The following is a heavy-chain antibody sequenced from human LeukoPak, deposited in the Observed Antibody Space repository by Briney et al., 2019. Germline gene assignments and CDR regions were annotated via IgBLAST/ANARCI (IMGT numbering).Heavy chain of an antibody. J-gene: IGHJ4*02. CDR1: SFTFNCW. CDR2: INEDGGEK. D-gene: IGHD4-23*01. CDR3: AAERRGSSYYDGKEAFDH. V-gene: IGHV3-7*01. Sequence: PGGSLRLSCVASSFTFNCWMSWLRQTPGRGPEWVANINEDGGEKHYADSVKGRFTITRDNAKNTLYLQINSLRAEDAVVYYCAAERRGSSYYDGKEAFDHWGQGTLVAVSS.